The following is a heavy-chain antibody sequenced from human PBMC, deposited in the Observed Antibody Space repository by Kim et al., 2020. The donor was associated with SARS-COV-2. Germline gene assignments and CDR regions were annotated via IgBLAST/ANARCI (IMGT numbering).Heavy chain of an antibody. CDR3: ARYYGDYDLQTNAYYYYMDV. V-gene: IGHV7-4-1*02. CDR1: GYTFTSYA. D-gene: IGHD4-17*01. Sequence: ASVKVSCKASGYTFTSYAMNWVRQAPGQGLEWMGWINTNTGNPTYAQGFTGRFVFSLDTSVSTAYLQISSLKAEDTAVYYCARYYGDYDLQTNAYYYYMDVWGKGTTVTVSS. J-gene: IGHJ6*03. CDR2: INTNTGNP.